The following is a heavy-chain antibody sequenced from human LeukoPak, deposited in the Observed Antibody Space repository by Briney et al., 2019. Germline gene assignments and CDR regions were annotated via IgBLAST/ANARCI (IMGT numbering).Heavy chain of an antibody. Sequence: SETLSLTCAVSGGSISSGGYSWSWIRQPPGKGLEWIGYIYHSGSTYYNPSLKSRVTISVDRSKNQFSLKLSSVTAADTAVYYCASNGLRCFDWLFYWGQGTLVTVSS. CDR1: GGSISSGGYS. CDR2: IYHSGST. V-gene: IGHV4-30-2*01. J-gene: IGHJ4*02. CDR3: ASNGLRCFDWLFY. D-gene: IGHD3-9*01.